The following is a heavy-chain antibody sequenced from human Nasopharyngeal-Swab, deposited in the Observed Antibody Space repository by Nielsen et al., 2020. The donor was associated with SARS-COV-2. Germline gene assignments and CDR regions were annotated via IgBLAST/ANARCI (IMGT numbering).Heavy chain of an antibody. CDR1: GFTFSNAW. Sequence: GESLKISCAASGFTFSNAWMSWVRQAPGKGLEWVGRIKSNTDGGTTDYAAPVKGRFNISRDDSTNTLYLQMNSLKTEDTAVYYCTTVWELLSHWGQGTLVTVSS. CDR3: TTVWELLSH. D-gene: IGHD1-26*01. J-gene: IGHJ4*02. CDR2: IKSNTDGGTT. V-gene: IGHV3-15*01.